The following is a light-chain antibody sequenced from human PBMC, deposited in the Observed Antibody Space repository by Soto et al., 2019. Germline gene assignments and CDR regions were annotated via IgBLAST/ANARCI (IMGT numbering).Light chain of an antibody. CDR2: DAS. Sequence: AIRMTQSPSSFSASTGDRVTITCGASQGISSYLAWYQQKLGKAPKLLIYDASTLQSGVPSRLSGSRSGTEFTLTISSLQPEDFATYYCQQLNGYLELTFGGGTKVDIK. V-gene: IGKV1-8*01. CDR1: QGISSY. J-gene: IGKJ4*01. CDR3: QQLNGYLELT.